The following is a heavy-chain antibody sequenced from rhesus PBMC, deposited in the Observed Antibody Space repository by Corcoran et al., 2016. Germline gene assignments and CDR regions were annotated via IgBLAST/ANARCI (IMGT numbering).Heavy chain of an antibody. CDR3: ARYDVRYFDWCP. Sequence: QVQLQESGPGLVKPSETLSLTCAVSGGSFSSYWWSWIRQPPGKGLEWIGEINGNSGSTNYNPSLKSRVTISKDASKNQFSLKLSSVTAADTAMYYCARYDVRYFDWCPWGQGALVTVSS. V-gene: IGHV4-80*01. CDR2: INGNSGST. D-gene: IGHD3-3*01. J-gene: IGHJ1*01. CDR1: GGSFSSYW.